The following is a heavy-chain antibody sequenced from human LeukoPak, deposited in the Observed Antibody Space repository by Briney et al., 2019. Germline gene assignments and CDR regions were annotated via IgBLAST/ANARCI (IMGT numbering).Heavy chain of an antibody. D-gene: IGHD2-8*02. V-gene: IGHV1-46*01. Sequence: GASVKVSCKASGYTFTNYYMHWVRQAPGQRLEWMGLINPTGTGTNYAQKFRGRVTLTRDTSTTTVYMELSSLRSEDTAVYYCAREESGGYFDYWGQGTLVTVSS. J-gene: IGHJ4*02. CDR2: INPTGTGT. CDR1: GYTFTNYY. CDR3: AREESGGYFDY.